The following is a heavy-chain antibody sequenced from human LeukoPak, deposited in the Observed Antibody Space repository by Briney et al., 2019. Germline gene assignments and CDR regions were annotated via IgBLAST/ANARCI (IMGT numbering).Heavy chain of an antibody. V-gene: IGHV4-39*01. Sequence: PSETLSLTCTVSGGSLSSSSYYWGWLRQPPGKGLEWIGSIYYSGSTYYNPSLKSRVTISVDTSKNQFSLKLSSVTAADTAVYYCARQTRYGDYVNFDYWGQGTLVTVSS. J-gene: IGHJ4*02. CDR2: IYYSGST. D-gene: IGHD4-17*01. CDR1: GGSLSSSSYY. CDR3: ARQTRYGDYVNFDY.